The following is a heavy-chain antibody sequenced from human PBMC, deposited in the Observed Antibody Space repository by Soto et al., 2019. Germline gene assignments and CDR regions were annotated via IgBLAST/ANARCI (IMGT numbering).Heavy chain of an antibody. CDR2: ISGSGGST. Sequence: PGGSLRLSCAASGFTFSSYAMSWVRQAPGKGLEWVSAISGSGGSTYYADSVKGRFTISRDNSKNTLYLQMNSLRAEDTAVYYCAKRTEIVVVPAALFDYWGQGTLVTVSS. CDR3: AKRTEIVVVPAALFDY. CDR1: GFTFSSYA. V-gene: IGHV3-23*01. J-gene: IGHJ4*02. D-gene: IGHD2-2*01.